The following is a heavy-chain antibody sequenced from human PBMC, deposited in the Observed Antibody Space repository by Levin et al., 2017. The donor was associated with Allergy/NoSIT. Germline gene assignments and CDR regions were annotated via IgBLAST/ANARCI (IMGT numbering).Heavy chain of an antibody. J-gene: IGHJ4*02. CDR1: GFIVSNNY. CDR3: AREQLRRGAD. D-gene: IGHD6-6*01. CDR2: IYSGGST. V-gene: IGHV3-53*01. Sequence: GASVKVSCAASGFIVSNNYMNWVRQAPGKGLEWVSVIYSGGSTYYADSVKGRFTISRDNSKNTLYLQMNSLRAEDTAVYYCAREQLRRGADWGQGTLVTVSS.